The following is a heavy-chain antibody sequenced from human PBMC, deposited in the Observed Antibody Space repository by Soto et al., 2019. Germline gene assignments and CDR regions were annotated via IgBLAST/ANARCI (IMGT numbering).Heavy chain of an antibody. V-gene: IGHV3-23*01. CDR2: ISGSGGSA. CDR1: GFTFGSHA. Sequence: EVQLLESGGGLVQPGGSLRLSCAASGFTFGSHAMIWVRQAPGKGLEWVSAISGSGGSAYYADSVKGRFTISRDNSINTLYLQMNSLRAEDTALYYCAKEPYSDFWSAYYDFDYWGQGALGTVSS. CDR3: AKEPYSDFWSAYYDFDY. J-gene: IGHJ4*02. D-gene: IGHD3-3*01.